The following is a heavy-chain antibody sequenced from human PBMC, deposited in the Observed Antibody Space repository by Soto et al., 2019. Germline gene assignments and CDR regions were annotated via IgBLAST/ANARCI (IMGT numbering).Heavy chain of an antibody. Sequence: QVQLVQSGADVKKPGASVKVSCKASGYTFTAYFIHWVRQAPGQGLEWMGWINPNNGATGSAQKFQGRVNMTRDTSISTVYMELSGLESDDAAVFFCARDHHYDRSGYYEEGFDSWGQGTLVTVSS. J-gene: IGHJ4*02. CDR2: INPNNGAT. V-gene: IGHV1-2*02. CDR1: GYTFTAYF. D-gene: IGHD3-22*01. CDR3: ARDHHYDRSGYYEEGFDS.